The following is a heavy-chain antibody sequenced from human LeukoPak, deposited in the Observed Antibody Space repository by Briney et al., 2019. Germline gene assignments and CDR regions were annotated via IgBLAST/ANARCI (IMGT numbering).Heavy chain of an antibody. CDR1: GNYW. CDR2: ISWNSGSI. V-gene: IGHV3-9*01. J-gene: IGHJ4*02. D-gene: IGHD6-19*01. CDR3: AKDNRRHYTSGPNPDSLH. Sequence: GGSLRLSCAASGNYWMHWVRQPPGKGLEWVSGISWNSGSIDYADSVKGRFTISRDNAKNSLYLQMDSLRVEDTAFYYCAKDNRRHYTSGPNPDSLHWGQGALVTVSS.